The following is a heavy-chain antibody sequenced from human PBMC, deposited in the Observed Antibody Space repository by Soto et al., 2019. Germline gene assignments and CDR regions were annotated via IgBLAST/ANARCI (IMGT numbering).Heavy chain of an antibody. V-gene: IGHV1-69*02. CDR2: INPILSMS. Sequence: QVQLVQSGADVQRPGSSVRVSCKASGDTFNFYSINWVRQAPGLGLQWMGRINPILSMSNYAPRFQGRVTMTADKSTSTAYMELSSLRSEDTAMYYCATSYGSGYRAFDSWGQGALSPSP. D-gene: IGHD3-10*01. CDR1: GDTFNFYS. J-gene: IGHJ4*02. CDR3: ATSYGSGYRAFDS.